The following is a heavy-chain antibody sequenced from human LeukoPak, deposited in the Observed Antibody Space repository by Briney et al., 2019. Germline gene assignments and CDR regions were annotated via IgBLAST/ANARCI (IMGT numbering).Heavy chain of an antibody. CDR3: AAPAGTGAFDI. V-gene: IGHV1-2*02. CDR2: INPNSGGT. D-gene: IGHD6-13*01. Sequence: ASVKVSCKASGYTFTSYGISWVRQAPGQGLEWMGWINPNSGGTNYAQKFQGRVTMTRDTSISTAYMELSRLRSDDTAVYYCAAPAGTGAFDIWGQGTMVTVSS. J-gene: IGHJ3*02. CDR1: GYTFTSYG.